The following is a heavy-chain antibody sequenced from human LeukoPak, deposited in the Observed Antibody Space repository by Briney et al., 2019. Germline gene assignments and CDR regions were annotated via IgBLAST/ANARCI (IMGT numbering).Heavy chain of an antibody. CDR2: ISGSGGST. CDR3: ARDPKSSGWGPWGYYYYYYGMDV. CDR1: GFTFSSYA. J-gene: IGHJ6*02. V-gene: IGHV3-23*01. D-gene: IGHD6-19*01. Sequence: PGGSLRLSCAASGFTFSSYAMSWVRQAPGKGLEWVSAISGSGGSTYYADSVKGRFTISRDNSKNTLYLQMNSLRAEDAAVYYCARDPKSSGWGPWGYYYYYYGMDVWGQGTTVTVSS.